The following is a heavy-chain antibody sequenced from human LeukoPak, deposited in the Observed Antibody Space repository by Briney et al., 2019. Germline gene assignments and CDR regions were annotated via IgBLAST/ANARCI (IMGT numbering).Heavy chain of an antibody. CDR3: ARDPRWLQSEAFDI. CDR1: GFTFSSYW. Sequence: GGSLRLSCAASGFTFSSYWMSWVRQAPGKGLEWVANIKQGGSEKYYVDSVKGRFTISRDNAKNSLYLQMNSLRAEDTAVYYCARDPRWLQSEAFDIWGQGTMVTVSS. CDR2: IKQGGSEK. J-gene: IGHJ3*02. V-gene: IGHV3-7*01. D-gene: IGHD5-24*01.